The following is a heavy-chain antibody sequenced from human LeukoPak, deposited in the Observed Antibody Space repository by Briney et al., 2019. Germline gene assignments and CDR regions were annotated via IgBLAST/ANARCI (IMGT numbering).Heavy chain of an antibody. D-gene: IGHD6-13*01. CDR3: AKEERYSSIFY. CDR1: GFTFSDYY. Sequence: GGSLRLSCAASGFTFSDYYMSWIRQAPGKGLEWVSYISSSGSTIYYADSVKGRFTISRDNSKNTLYLQMNSLRAEDTAVYYCAKEERYSSIFYWGQGTPVTVSS. CDR2: ISSSGSTI. V-gene: IGHV3-11*04. J-gene: IGHJ4*02.